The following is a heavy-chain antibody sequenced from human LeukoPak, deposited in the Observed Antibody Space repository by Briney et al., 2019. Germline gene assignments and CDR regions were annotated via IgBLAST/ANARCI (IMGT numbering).Heavy chain of an antibody. CDR2: INHSGST. D-gene: IGHD3-22*01. CDR1: GGSFSGYY. V-gene: IGHV4-34*01. J-gene: IGHJ4*02. CDR3: ARDSNYYDSTEGAYYFDY. Sequence: SETLSLTCAVYGGSFSGYYWSWIRQPPGKGLEWIGEINHSGSTNYNPSLKSRVTISVDTSKNQFSLKLSSVTAADTAVYYCARDSNYYDSTEGAYYFDYWGQGTLVTVSS.